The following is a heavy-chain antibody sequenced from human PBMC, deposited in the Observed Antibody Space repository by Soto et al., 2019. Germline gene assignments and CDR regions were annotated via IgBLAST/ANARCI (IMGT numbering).Heavy chain of an antibody. J-gene: IGHJ5*02. CDR3: ARAGVYDFHHDRPFDP. V-gene: IGHV1-8*01. D-gene: IGHD3-3*01. Sequence: ASVKVSCKASGYTFTSYDINWVRQATGQGLEWMGWMNPNSGNTGYAQKFQGRVTMTRNTSISTAYMELSSLRSEDTAVYYCARAGVYDFHHDRPFDPWGQGTLVTVSS. CDR2: MNPNSGNT. CDR1: GYTFTSYD.